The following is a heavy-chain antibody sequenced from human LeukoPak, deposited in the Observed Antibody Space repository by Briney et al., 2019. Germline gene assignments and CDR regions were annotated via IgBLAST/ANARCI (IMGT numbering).Heavy chain of an antibody. V-gene: IGHV4-34*01. J-gene: IGHJ4*02. D-gene: IGHD5-12*01. Sequence: PSETLSLTCAVYGGSFNGYYWSWIRQPPGKGLEWIGEINHSGSTNYNPSLKSRVTISVDTSKNQFSLKLSSVTAADTAVYYCARGGTGVDIVATIPLPFDYWGQGTLVTVSS. CDR3: ARGGTGVDIVATIPLPFDY. CDR2: INHSGST. CDR1: GGSFNGYY.